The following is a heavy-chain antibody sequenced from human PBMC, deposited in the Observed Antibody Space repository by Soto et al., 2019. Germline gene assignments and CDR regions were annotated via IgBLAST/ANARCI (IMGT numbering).Heavy chain of an antibody. CDR2: IIPIFGTA. CDR1: GGTFSSYA. V-gene: IGHV1-69*13. CDR3: ARDLRGVSSGYYIDY. D-gene: IGHD3-22*01. Sequence: SVKVSCKASGGTFSSYAISWVRQAPGQGLEWMGGIIPIFGTANYAQKFQGRVTITADESTSTAYMELSSLRSEDTAVYYCARDLRGVSSGYYIDYWGQGTLVTVSS. J-gene: IGHJ4*02.